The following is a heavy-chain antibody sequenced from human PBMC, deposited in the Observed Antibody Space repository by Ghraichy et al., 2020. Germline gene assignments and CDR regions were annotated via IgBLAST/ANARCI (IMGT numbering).Heavy chain of an antibody. CDR2: IRYDGKTE. J-gene: IGHJ4*02. CDR1: GFTFDTFG. V-gene: IGHV3-30*02. Sequence: GGSLNISCAASGFTFDTFGMHWVRQPPGKGLEWVAFIRYDGKTENYGNSVKGRFTISRDNSKSTLFLQMNNLTAEDTAVYYCTKDTVGDEYISDVYDHWGQGTLVTVSS. D-gene: IGHD3-10*01. CDR3: TKDTVGDEYISDVYDH.